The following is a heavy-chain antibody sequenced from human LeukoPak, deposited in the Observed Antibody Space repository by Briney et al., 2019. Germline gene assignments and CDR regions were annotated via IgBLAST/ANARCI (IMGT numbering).Heavy chain of an antibody. CDR1: GYTFTGCY. J-gene: IGHJ4*02. V-gene: IGHV1-2*02. D-gene: IGHD2-2*01. CDR3: ARSVVVVPADFDY. Sequence: GASVKVSCKASGYTFTGCYMHWVRQAPGQGLEWMGWINPNSGGTNYAQKFQGRVTMTRDTSISTAYMELSRLRSDDTAVYYCARSVVVVPADFDYWGQGTLVTVSS. CDR2: INPNSGGT.